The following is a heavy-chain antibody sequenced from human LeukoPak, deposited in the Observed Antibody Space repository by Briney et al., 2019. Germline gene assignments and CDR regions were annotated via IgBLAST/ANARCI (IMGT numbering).Heavy chain of an antibody. CDR1: GYTFTSYG. J-gene: IGHJ4*02. D-gene: IGHD2-2*01. CDR2: ISAYNGNT. V-gene: IGHV1-18*01. Sequence: ASVKVSCKASGYTFTSYGISWVRQAPGQGLEWMGWISAYNGNTNYAQKLQGRVTMTTDTSTSTAYMKLRSLRSDDTAVYYCARDLFPDIVVVPAAHPYYFDYWGQGTLVTVSS. CDR3: ARDLFPDIVVVPAAHPYYFDY.